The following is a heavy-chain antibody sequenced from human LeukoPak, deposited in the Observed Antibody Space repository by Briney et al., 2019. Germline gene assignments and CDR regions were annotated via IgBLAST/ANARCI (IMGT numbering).Heavy chain of an antibody. CDR3: ARDGGPRSYYYYYGMDV. CDR2: ISSSSSYI. Sequence: PGRSLRLSCAASGFTFSSYSMNWVRQAPGKGLEWVSSISSSSSYIYYADSVKGRFTISRDNAKNSLYLQMNSLRAEDTAAYYCARDGGPRSYYYYYGMDVWGQGTTVTVSS. CDR1: GFTFSSYS. D-gene: IGHD1-14*01. V-gene: IGHV3-21*01. J-gene: IGHJ6*02.